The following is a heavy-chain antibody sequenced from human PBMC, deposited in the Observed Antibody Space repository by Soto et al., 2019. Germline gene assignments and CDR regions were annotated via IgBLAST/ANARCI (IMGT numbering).Heavy chain of an antibody. D-gene: IGHD4-17*01. Sequence: EVQLLESGGGLVQPGGSLRLSCAASGFTFSSYAMNWVRQAPGKGLEWGSVISGSGGSTYYADAEKGRFTISRDNSKNTLYLQMNSLRAEDTAVYYCAKRTVGWYFDLWGRGTLVTVSS. CDR3: AKRTVGWYFDL. V-gene: IGHV3-23*01. CDR2: ISGSGGST. J-gene: IGHJ2*01. CDR1: GFTFSSYA.